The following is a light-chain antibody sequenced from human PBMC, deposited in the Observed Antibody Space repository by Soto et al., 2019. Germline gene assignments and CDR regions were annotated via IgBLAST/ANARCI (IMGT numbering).Light chain of an antibody. Sequence: DIQLTQSPSTLSASVGDRVTITCRASQSISSWLAWYQQKPGKAPNLLIYKTSNLESGVPSRFSRSGSWTDITLTITSLQPDEFATDYDQYYNDYCWTCGQGTKVEIK. J-gene: IGKJ1*01. CDR2: KTS. V-gene: IGKV1-5*03. CDR3: QYYNDYCWT. CDR1: QSISSW.